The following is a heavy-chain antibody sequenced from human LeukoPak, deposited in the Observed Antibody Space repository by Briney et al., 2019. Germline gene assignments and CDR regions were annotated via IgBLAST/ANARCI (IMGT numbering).Heavy chain of an antibody. J-gene: IGHJ4*02. V-gene: IGHV3-7*01. CDR3: ATRKCLGCQLFYLDY. CDR2: INQDGSET. CDR1: GFTFGSSS. D-gene: IGHD3-16*01. Sequence: PGGSLRRSCAASGFTFGSSSMSWVRQTPGQGLQWVANINQDGSETYYVDSVKGRFTISRDNAKNSLYLQMDSLRAADSALYYCATRKCLGCQLFYLDYWGQGSLVTVSS.